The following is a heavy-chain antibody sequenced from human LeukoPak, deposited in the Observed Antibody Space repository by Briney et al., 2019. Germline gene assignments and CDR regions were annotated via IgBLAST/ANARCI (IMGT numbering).Heavy chain of an antibody. V-gene: IGHV4-59*13. CDR1: GGSIRSNS. CDR3: ASRRVSRGKENALDI. D-gene: IGHD3-10*01. CDR2: IYYSGST. J-gene: IGHJ3*02. Sequence: SGTLSPTGTASGGSIRSNSGSWIRQPPGKGRNGIGYIYYSGSTNYNPSLKSRVTISVDTSKNQFSLKLSSVTAADAAVYHWASRRVSRGKENALDISGQGTMVTVSS.